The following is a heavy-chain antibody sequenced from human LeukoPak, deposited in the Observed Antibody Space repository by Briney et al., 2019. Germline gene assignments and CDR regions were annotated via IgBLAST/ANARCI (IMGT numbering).Heavy chain of an antibody. J-gene: IGHJ4*02. CDR2: VYYRVNN. V-gene: IGHV4-39*01. Sequence: SETLSLTCAVSGGSISSSTYYWVWLRQPPGKGLEWIGSVYYRVNNYYSPSLKSRVTISVDPSKNQCALKLSSVTAADTGVYYCAKTYSSSWSGIFDEWGEGTLVTVYS. CDR1: GGSISSSTYY. CDR3: AKTYSSSWSGIFDE. D-gene: IGHD6-13*01.